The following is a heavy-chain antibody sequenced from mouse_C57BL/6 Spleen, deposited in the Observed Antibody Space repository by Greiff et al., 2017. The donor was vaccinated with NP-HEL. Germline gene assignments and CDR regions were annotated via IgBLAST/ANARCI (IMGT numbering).Heavy chain of an antibody. CDR2: IDPSDSYT. CDR3: ARRGAGFAY. Sequence: QVTLQESGAELVMPGASVKLSCKASGYTFTSYWMHWVTQRPGQGLEWIGEIDPSDSYTNYNQTFKGKSTLTVDKSSSTAYMQLSSLTSEDSAVYYCARRGAGFAYWGQGTLVTVSA. V-gene: IGHV1-69*01. J-gene: IGHJ3*01. CDR1: GYTFTSYW.